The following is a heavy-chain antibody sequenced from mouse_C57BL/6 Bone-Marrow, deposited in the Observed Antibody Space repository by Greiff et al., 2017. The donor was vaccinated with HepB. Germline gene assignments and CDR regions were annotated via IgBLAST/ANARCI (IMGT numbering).Heavy chain of an antibody. CDR2: IRLKSDNYAT. J-gene: IGHJ2*01. CDR1: GFTFSNYW. CDR3: THNSLITTVVATYYFDY. D-gene: IGHD1-1*01. Sequence: EVMLVESGGGLVQPGGSMKLSCVASGFTFSNYWMNWVRQSPEKGLEWVAQIRLKSDNYATHYAESVKGRFTISRDDSKSSVYLQMNNLRAEDTGIYYCTHNSLITTVVATYYFDYWGQGTTLTVSS. V-gene: IGHV6-3*01.